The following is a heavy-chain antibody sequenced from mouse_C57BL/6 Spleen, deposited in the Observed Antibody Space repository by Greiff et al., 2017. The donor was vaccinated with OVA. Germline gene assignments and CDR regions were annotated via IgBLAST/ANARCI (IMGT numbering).Heavy chain of an antibody. D-gene: IGHD2-5*01. CDR1: GYTFTSYW. CDR2: IHPNSGST. Sequence: QVQLQQPGAELVKPGASVKLSCKASGYTFTSYWMHWVKQRPGQGLEWIGMIHPNSGSTNYNEKFKSKATLTVDKSSSTAYMQLSSLTSEDSAVYYCARRDYSNYGPYWYVDVWGTGTTVTVSS. CDR3: ARRDYSNYGPYWYVDV. J-gene: IGHJ1*03. V-gene: IGHV1-64*01.